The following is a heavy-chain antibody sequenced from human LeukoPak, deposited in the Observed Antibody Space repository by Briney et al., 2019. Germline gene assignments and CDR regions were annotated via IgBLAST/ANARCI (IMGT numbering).Heavy chain of an antibody. CDR2: ISSSSSYI. Sequence: GGSLRLSCAASGFTFSSYSMNWVRQAPGKGLEWVSSISSSSSYIYYADSVKGRLTISRDNAKNSLYLQMNSLRAEDTAVYYCARDLSSGWYPGYFDYWGQGTLVTVSS. D-gene: IGHD6-19*01. V-gene: IGHV3-21*01. CDR3: ARDLSSGWYPGYFDY. CDR1: GFTFSSYS. J-gene: IGHJ4*02.